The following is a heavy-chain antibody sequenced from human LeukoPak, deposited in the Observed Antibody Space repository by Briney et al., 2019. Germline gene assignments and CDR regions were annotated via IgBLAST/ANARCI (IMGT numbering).Heavy chain of an antibody. CDR1: GFTFSSYA. CDR3: AKGSNPMATRIYYSDY. J-gene: IGHJ4*02. Sequence: GGSLRLSCAASGFTFSSYAMSWVRQAPGKGLEWVSAISGSGGSTYYADSVKGRFTISRDNSKNTLYLQMNSLRAEDTAVYYCAKGSNPMATRIYYSDYWGQGTLVTVSS. D-gene: IGHD5-24*01. V-gene: IGHV3-23*01. CDR2: ISGSGGST.